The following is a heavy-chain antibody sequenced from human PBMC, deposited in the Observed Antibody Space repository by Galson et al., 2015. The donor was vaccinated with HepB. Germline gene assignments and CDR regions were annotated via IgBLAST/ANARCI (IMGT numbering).Heavy chain of an antibody. CDR3: ARGEYGVYDCDFLDDYGMDV. CDR1: GCTFSSYA. J-gene: IGHJ6*02. CDR2: IIPIFGTA. Sequence: SVKVSCKASGCTFSSYAISWVRQAPGQGLEWMGGIIPIFGTANYAQKFQGRVTITADESTSTAYMELSSLRSEDTAVYYCARGEYGVYDCDFLDDYGMDVWGQGTTVTVSS. V-gene: IGHV1-69*13. D-gene: IGHD2-8*01.